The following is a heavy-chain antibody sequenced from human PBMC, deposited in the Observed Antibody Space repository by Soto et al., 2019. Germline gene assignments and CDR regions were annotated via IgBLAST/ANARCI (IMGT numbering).Heavy chain of an antibody. CDR2: INPSGGST. V-gene: IGHV1-46*03. CDR3: AREKDYYGSGSYYPQPFDY. D-gene: IGHD3-10*01. Sequence: ASVKVSCKASGYTFTSYYMHWVRQAPGQGLEWMGIINPSGGSTSYAQKFQGRVTMTRDTSTSTVYMELSSLRSGDTAVYYCAREKDYYGSGSYYPQPFDYWGQGTLVTVSS. CDR1: GYTFTSYY. J-gene: IGHJ4*02.